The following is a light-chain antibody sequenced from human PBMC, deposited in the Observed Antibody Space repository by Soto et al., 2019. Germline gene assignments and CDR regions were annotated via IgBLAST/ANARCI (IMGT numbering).Light chain of an antibody. CDR2: SAS. Sequence: EVVMTQSPATLSVSPVERATLSCSASQSIRTDLAWYQQKPGQAPSLLIFSASTRATGVPARFSGSGSGTEFTLTISSLQSEDFAVYYCQQYNKWPQWTFGQGTKGGYQ. CDR3: QQYNKWPQWT. J-gene: IGKJ1*01. CDR1: QSIRTD. V-gene: IGKV3-15*01.